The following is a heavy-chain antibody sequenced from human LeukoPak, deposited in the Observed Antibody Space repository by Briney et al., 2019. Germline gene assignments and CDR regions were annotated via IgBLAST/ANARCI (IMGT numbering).Heavy chain of an antibody. D-gene: IGHD6-6*01. CDR3: ARGSSNIAARNNCFDP. J-gene: IGHJ5*02. CDR1: GFTFSSYG. CDR2: ISSSSSYI. Sequence: GGSLRLSCAASGFTFSSYGMSWVRQAPGKGLEWVSSISSSSSYIYYADSVKGRFTISRDNAKNSLYLQMNSLRAEDTAVYYCARGSSNIAARNNCFDPWGQGTLVTVSS. V-gene: IGHV3-21*01.